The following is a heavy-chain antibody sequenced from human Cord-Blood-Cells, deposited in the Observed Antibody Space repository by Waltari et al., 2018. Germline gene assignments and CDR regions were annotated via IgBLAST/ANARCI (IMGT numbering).Heavy chain of an antibody. CDR2: INPNSGGT. V-gene: IGHV1-2*04. CDR3: ARVWSGYNDAFDI. D-gene: IGHD3-3*01. J-gene: IGHJ3*02. Sequence: QVQLVQSGAEVKKPGASVKVSCKASGYTFTGYYMHWVRQAPGQGLEWMGWINPNSGGTNYAQKCQGWVTMTRDTSISTAYMELSRLRSDDTAVYYCARVWSGYNDAFDIWGQGTMVTVSS. CDR1: GYTFTGYY.